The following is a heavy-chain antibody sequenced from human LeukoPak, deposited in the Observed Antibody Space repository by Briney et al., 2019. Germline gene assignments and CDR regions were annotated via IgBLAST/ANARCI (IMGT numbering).Heavy chain of an antibody. V-gene: IGHV3-11*01. Sequence: GGSLRLSCTASGFTFSDYYMSWIRQAPGKGLEWLSYISTSGGSVSYVDSVKGRFTISRDNAKNSVYLQIDSLRAEDTAMYYCARDRQFRLHDPWGQGILVTVSS. D-gene: IGHD3-16*01. CDR3: ARDRQFRLHDP. CDR2: ISTSGGSV. CDR1: GFTFSDYY. J-gene: IGHJ5*02.